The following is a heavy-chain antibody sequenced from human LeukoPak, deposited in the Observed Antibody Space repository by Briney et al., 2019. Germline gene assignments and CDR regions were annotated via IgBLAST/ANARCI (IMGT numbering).Heavy chain of an antibody. D-gene: IGHD6-6*01. CDR3: ARAPYSSSTGGY. CDR1: GFTFNSYG. V-gene: IGHV3-33*01. CDR2: IWYDGSSK. Sequence: GGSLRLPCAASGFTFNSYGMHWVRQAPGKGLEWVAVIWYDGSSKYYADSVKGRFTISRDNAKNSLYLQMNSLRAEDTAVYYCARAPYSSSTGGYWGQGTLVTVSS. J-gene: IGHJ4*02.